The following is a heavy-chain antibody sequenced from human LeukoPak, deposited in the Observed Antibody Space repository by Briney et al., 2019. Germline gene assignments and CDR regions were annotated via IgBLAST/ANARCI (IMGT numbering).Heavy chain of an antibody. CDR1: GGSISSSSYY. V-gene: IGHV4-39*07. D-gene: IGHD3-10*01. Sequence: SETLSLTCTVSGGSISSSSYYWGWIRQPPGKGLEWIGSIYYSGSTYYNPSLKSRVTISVDTSKNQFSLKLSSVTAADTAVYYCARIEGNYYYGSGSTDAFDIWGQGTMVTVSP. CDR3: ARIEGNYYYGSGSTDAFDI. CDR2: IYYSGST. J-gene: IGHJ3*02.